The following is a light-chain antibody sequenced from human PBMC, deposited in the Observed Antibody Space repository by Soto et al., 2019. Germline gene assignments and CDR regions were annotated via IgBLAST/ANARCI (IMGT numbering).Light chain of an antibody. CDR2: GAS. CDR3: QQHSHWPPWT. Sequence: EVVLTQSPATLSLSPGERATLSCRASENVRTFVDWYQQKPGQAPRLLIYGASNRATGIPARFSGSGSGTDFTLTISNLEPEDVAVYYCQQHSHWPPWTFGQGTKVDIK. V-gene: IGKV3-11*01. CDR1: ENVRTF. J-gene: IGKJ1*01.